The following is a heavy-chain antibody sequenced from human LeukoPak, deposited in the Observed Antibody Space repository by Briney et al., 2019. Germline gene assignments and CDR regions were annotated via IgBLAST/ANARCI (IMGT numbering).Heavy chain of an antibody. V-gene: IGHV4-59*01. Sequence: SETLSLTCTVSGGSINSNYWSWIRQPPGKGLEWLGYIFYNGNTKYNPSLKSRVTISVDTSKNHFSLSLTSVTAADTAVYYCARQVYSSSWSYYFEYWGQGILVTVSS. D-gene: IGHD6-13*01. CDR2: IFYNGNT. CDR1: GGSINSNY. J-gene: IGHJ4*02. CDR3: ARQVYSSSWSYYFEY.